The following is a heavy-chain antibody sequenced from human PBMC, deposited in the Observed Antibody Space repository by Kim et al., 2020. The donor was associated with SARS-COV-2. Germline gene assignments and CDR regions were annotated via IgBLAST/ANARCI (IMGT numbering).Heavy chain of an antibody. CDR2: IWYDGSNK. J-gene: IGHJ3*02. CDR1: GFTFSSYG. Sequence: GGSLRLSCAASGFTFSSYGMHWVRQAPGKGLEWVAVIWYDGSNKYYADSVKGRFTISRDNSKNTLYLQMNSLRAEDTAVYYCARVGSNNHYYHSESNSGDAFDIWGQGTMVTVSS. D-gene: IGHD3-22*01. V-gene: IGHV3-33*01. CDR3: ARVGSNNHYYHSESNSGDAFDI.